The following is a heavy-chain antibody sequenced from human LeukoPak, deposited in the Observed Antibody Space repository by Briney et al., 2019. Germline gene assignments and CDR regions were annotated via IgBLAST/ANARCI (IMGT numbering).Heavy chain of an antibody. CDR3: AKGQDSSH. CDR2: ISYDGSNK. J-gene: IGHJ4*02. D-gene: IGHD3-22*01. CDR1: GFTFSSYG. V-gene: IGHV3-30*18. Sequence: GGSLRRSCAASGFTFSSYGMHWVRQAPGKGLEWVAVISYDGSNKYYADSVKGRFTISRDNSKNTLYLQMNSLRAEDTAVYYCAKGQDSSHWGQGTLVTVSS.